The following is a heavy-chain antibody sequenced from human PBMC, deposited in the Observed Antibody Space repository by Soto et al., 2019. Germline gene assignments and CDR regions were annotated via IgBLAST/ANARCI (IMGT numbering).Heavy chain of an antibody. CDR3: ARVKTSGYHNWFDP. J-gene: IGHJ5*02. Sequence: VASVKVSCKASGYTFTSYTLHWVRQAPGQRLEWMGWINTGNGNTKYSQRFQGRVTMTTDTSTSTAYMELRSLRSDDTAVYYCARVKTSGYHNWFDPWGQGTLVTVSS. V-gene: IGHV1-3*04. CDR2: INTGNGNT. CDR1: GYTFTSYT. D-gene: IGHD3-22*01.